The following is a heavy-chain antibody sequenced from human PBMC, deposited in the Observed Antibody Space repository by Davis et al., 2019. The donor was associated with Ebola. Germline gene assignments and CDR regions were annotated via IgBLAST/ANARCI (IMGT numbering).Heavy chain of an antibody. V-gene: IGHV4-30-2*01. Sequence: PSETLSLTCVVSSGSISSGGYSWTWIRQAPGKGLEWIGYIYHTGSGFYNTALKSRATISVDGSKNQFSLKLTSVTAADTAVYYCGREARPLGIYYWGQGTLVTVSS. D-gene: IGHD3-3*02. J-gene: IGHJ4*02. CDR1: SGSISSGGYS. CDR2: IYHTGSG. CDR3: GREARPLGIYY.